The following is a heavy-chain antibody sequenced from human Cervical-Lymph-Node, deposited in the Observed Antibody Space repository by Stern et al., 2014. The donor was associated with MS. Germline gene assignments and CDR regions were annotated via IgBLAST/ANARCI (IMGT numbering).Heavy chain of an antibody. Sequence: QVQLVQSGAEVKKPGASVKVSCKASGYTFTSYYMHWVRQPPGQGLEWMGIINPSGGSTSYAQNFQGRVTMTRATSTSTVYMELSSLRSEDTAVYYCARDFLLRIAAVGYWGQGTLVTVSS. CDR1: GYTFTSYY. CDR2: INPSGGST. D-gene: IGHD6-13*01. J-gene: IGHJ4*02. CDR3: ARDFLLRIAAVGY. V-gene: IGHV1-46*03.